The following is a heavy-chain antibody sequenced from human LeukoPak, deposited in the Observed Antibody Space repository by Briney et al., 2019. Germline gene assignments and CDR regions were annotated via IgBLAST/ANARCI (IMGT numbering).Heavy chain of an antibody. Sequence: ASVKVSCKASGYTFTSYDIIWVPQAPGQGLEGMGWMNPNSGNTGYAQKFQGRVTMTRNTSISTAYMELSSLRCEVTAVYCCARVLVGALEYWGEGTLVTVSS. CDR1: GYTFTSYD. CDR2: MNPNSGNT. CDR3: ARVLVGALEY. J-gene: IGHJ4*02. D-gene: IGHD1-26*01. V-gene: IGHV1-8*01.